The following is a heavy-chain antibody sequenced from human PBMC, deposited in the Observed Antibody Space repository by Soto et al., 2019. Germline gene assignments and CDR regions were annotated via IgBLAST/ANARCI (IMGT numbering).Heavy chain of an antibody. Sequence: PGGSLRLSCAASGFTFSNAWMSWVRQAPGKGLEWVGRIKSKTDGGTTDYAAPVKGRFTISRDDSKNTLYLQMNSLKTEDTAVYYCTTGVFHYDFWSGYYYFDYWGQGTLVTVSS. CDR1: GFTFSNAW. D-gene: IGHD3-3*01. CDR3: TTGVFHYDFWSGYYYFDY. J-gene: IGHJ4*02. V-gene: IGHV3-15*01. CDR2: IKSKTDGGTT.